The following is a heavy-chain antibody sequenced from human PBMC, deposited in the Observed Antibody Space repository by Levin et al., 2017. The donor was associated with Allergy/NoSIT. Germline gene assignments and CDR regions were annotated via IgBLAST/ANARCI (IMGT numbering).Heavy chain of an antibody. CDR2: ISGSGGST. CDR3: AKDGGDYSNYPSLFDY. J-gene: IGHJ4*02. D-gene: IGHD4-11*01. CDR1: GFTFSSYA. Sequence: GGSLRLSCAASGFTFSSYAMSWVRQAPGKGLEWVSAISGSGGSTYYADSVKGRFTISRDNSKNTLYLQMNSLRAEDTAVYYCAKDGGDYSNYPSLFDYWGQGTLVTVSS. V-gene: IGHV3-23*01.